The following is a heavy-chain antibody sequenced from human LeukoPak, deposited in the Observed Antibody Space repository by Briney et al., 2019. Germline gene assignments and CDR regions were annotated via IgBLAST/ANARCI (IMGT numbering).Heavy chain of an antibody. J-gene: IGHJ3*02. Sequence: GRSLRLSCAASGFTFSSSGMHWVRQAPGKGPEGVAVISYDGSYKNYADSVKGRFTISRDNSKNTLYLQMNSLRTEDTAVYYCAKDRAFVSGAGAFDIWGQGTKVTVS. D-gene: IGHD3-10*01. V-gene: IGHV3-30*18. CDR2: ISYDGSYK. CDR1: GFTFSSSG. CDR3: AKDRAFVSGAGAFDI.